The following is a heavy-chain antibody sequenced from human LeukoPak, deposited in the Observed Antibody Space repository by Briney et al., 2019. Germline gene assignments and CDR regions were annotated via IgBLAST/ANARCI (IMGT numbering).Heavy chain of an antibody. CDR3: ATLKAAARNLDAFDI. V-gene: IGHV1-46*01. D-gene: IGHD6-13*01. Sequence: ASVKVSCKASGYTFTSYYMHWVRQAPGQGLEWMGIINPSGGSTSYAQKFQGRVTMTRDTSTSTVYMELSSLRSEDTAVYYCATLKAAARNLDAFDIWGQGTMVTVSS. J-gene: IGHJ3*02. CDR1: GYTFTSYY. CDR2: INPSGGST.